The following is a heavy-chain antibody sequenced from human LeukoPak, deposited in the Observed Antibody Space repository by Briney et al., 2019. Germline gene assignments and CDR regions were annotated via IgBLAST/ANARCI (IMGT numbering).Heavy chain of an antibody. J-gene: IGHJ4*02. CDR1: GGSISSSSYY. CDR3: AVIFCGGDLSFTGPLDY. V-gene: IGHV4-39*01. D-gene: IGHD2-21*01. Sequence: SETLSLTCTVSGGSISSSSYYWGWIRQPPGKGLEWIGSIYYSGSTYYNPSLKSRVTISVDTSKNQFSLKLSSVTAADTAMYYCAVIFCGGDLSFTGPLDYWGQGNLVTVSS. CDR2: IYYSGST.